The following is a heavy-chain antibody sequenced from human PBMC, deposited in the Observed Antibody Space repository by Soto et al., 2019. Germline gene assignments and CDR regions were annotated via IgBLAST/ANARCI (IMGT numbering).Heavy chain of an antibody. J-gene: IGHJ3*02. CDR1: GFTFSDYY. V-gene: IGHV3-11*01. CDR2: ISSSGSTI. D-gene: IGHD1-26*01. CDR3: ARAATTSHDAFDI. Sequence: GGSLRLSCAASGFTFSDYYMSWIRQAPGKGLEWVSYISSSGSTIYYADSVKGRFTISRDNAKNSLYLQMNSLRAEDTAVYYCARAATTSHDAFDIWGQGTMVTFSS.